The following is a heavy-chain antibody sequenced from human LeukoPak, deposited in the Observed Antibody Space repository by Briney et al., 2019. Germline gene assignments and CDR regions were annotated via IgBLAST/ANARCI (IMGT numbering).Heavy chain of an antibody. CDR2: ISDSGDSI. D-gene: IGHD5-24*01. J-gene: IGHJ4*02. Sequence: PGGSLRLSCAASGFTFSNDAMSWVRQAPGGGLEWVSAISDSGDSIYYADSVKGRFTVSRDNSKNTLYLQMNSLRAEDTAVYYCAKKMTITGWLYYFDYWGQGTLVTVSS. CDR3: AKKMTITGWLYYFDY. V-gene: IGHV3-23*01. CDR1: GFTFSNDA.